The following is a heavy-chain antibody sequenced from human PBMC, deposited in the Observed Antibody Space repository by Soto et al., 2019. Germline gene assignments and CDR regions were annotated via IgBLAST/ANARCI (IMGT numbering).Heavy chain of an antibody. V-gene: IGHV3-15*01. Sequence: EVQLVESGGGLVKPGGSLRLSCTASGFTFDEAWMTWVRQTPGKGLEWVGRFRTNADGGATDYASPVKGRFTISREDSQNTLYLLMNSLKIEDTGVYYCTTGGSYYDGSSDDSSFDFWGQGTLVAVSS. CDR2: FRTNADGGAT. J-gene: IGHJ4*02. CDR1: GFTFDEAW. CDR3: TTGGSYYDGSSDDSSFDF. D-gene: IGHD3-22*01.